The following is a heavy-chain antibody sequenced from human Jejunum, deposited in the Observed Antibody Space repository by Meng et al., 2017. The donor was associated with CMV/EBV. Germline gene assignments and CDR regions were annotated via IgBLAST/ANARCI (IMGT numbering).Heavy chain of an antibody. D-gene: IGHD6-19*01. CDR3: TRGGGGSGGRFDY. CDR1: GDTFTSYY. CDR2: INPSGVST. V-gene: IGHV1-46*03. Sequence: VRGVRLWEKVKQPGSSVKVSCKASGDTFTSYYIPWVRQAPGQGLEWMGKINPSGVSTSYAQTFQGRVTMTRDTSTSAVYMELSSLKSEDTAVYYCTRGGGGSGGRFDYWGQGTLVTVSS. J-gene: IGHJ4*02.